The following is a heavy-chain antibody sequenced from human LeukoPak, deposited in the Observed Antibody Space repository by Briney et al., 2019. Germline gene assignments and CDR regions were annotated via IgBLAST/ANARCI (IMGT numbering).Heavy chain of an antibody. Sequence: GGSLRLSCAASGFTVSSNYMSWVRQAPGKGLEWVSVIYSGGSTYYADSVKGRFTISRDNSKNTLYLQMNSLRAEDTAVYYCARTVPPGPSGGGEVDYWGQGTLVTVSS. CDR2: IYSGGST. D-gene: IGHD3-10*01. CDR1: GFTVSSNY. J-gene: IGHJ4*02. CDR3: ARTVPPGPSGGGEVDY. V-gene: IGHV3-53*01.